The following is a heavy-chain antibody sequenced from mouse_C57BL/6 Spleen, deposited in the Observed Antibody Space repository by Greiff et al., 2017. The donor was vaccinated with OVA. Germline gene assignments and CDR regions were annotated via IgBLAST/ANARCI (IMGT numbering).Heavy chain of an antibody. V-gene: IGHV1-50*01. CDR2: IYPSDGYT. CDR1: GYTFTSYW. Sequence: QVQLQQPGAELVKPGASVKLSCKASGYTFTSYWMQWVKQRPGQGLEWIGEIYPSDGYTNYNQKFKGKATMTGDTSSSTAYMQLSSLTSEDAAVYYCARPIGYGSNYNAMEYWGQGTSVTVSS. D-gene: IGHD1-1*02. J-gene: IGHJ4*01. CDR3: ARPIGYGSNYNAMEY.